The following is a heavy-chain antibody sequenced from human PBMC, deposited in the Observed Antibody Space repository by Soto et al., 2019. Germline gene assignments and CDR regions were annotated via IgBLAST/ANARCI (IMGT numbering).Heavy chain of an antibody. Sequence: AVKVSCKTCGGTFSSYAISWVRHAPGQGLEWMGGIIPIFDTANYAQKFQGRVTITADESTSTAYMELSSLRSEDTAVYYCARHDCIRTSCYYYYYYSMDVWG. J-gene: IGHJ6*02. D-gene: IGHD2-2*01. CDR1: GGTFSSYA. V-gene: IGHV1-69*13. CDR2: IIPIFDTA. CDR3: ARHDCIRTSCYYYYYYSMDV.